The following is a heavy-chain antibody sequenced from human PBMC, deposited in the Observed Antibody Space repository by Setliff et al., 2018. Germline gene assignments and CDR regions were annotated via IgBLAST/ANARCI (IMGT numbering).Heavy chain of an antibody. V-gene: IGHV4-59*01. CDR3: ARVSMYYNFWSGHYGERGEYFDY. J-gene: IGHJ4*02. D-gene: IGHD3-3*01. Sequence: ASETLSLTCTVSGGSISSYYWSWIRQPPGKGLEWIGYIYYSGSTNYNPSLKSRVTISVDTSKNQFSLKLSSVTAADTAVYYCARVSMYYNFWSGHYGERGEYFDYWGQGTLVTVSS. CDR1: GGSISSYY. CDR2: IYYSGST.